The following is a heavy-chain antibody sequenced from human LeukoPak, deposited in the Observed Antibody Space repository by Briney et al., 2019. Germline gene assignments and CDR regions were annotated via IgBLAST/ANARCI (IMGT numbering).Heavy chain of an antibody. CDR3: ATQETTTDY. Sequence: SETLSLTCAVSGGPIRSSSYYWGWIRQPPGKGLEWIGSIYYSGSTYYDPSRKSRVTISVDTSKNQFSLKLSSVTAADTAVYYCATQETTTDYWGQGTLVTVSS. D-gene: IGHD4-17*01. V-gene: IGHV4-39*01. CDR1: GGPIRSSSYY. J-gene: IGHJ4*02. CDR2: IYYSGST.